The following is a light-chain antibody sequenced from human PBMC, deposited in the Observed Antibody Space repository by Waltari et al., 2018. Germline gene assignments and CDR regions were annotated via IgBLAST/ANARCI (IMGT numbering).Light chain of an antibody. J-gene: IGLJ3*02. V-gene: IGLV2-14*01. Sequence: QSALTQPAPVSGSPGQSITISCTGTSSDVGGYIYVSWYQQHPGKAPKLMIYEVSNRPSGVSNRFSGSKSGNTASLTISGLQAEDEADYYCSSYTSSSTRVFGGGTKLTVL. CDR3: SSYTSSSTRV. CDR1: SSDVGGYIY. CDR2: EVS.